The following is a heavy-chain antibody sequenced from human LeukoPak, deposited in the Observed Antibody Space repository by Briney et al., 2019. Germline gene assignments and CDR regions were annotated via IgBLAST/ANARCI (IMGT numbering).Heavy chain of an antibody. CDR2: ISGSDSST. Sequence: PGGSLRLSCAASGFTFSSYAMSWVRQAPGKGLEWVSSISGSDSSTHYADSVKGRFTVSRDNSKNTLYLQMNSLGAEDTALYYCAKQRRQWLVHSIDYWGQGTLVTVSS. CDR3: AKQRRQWLVHSIDY. CDR1: GFTFSSYA. J-gene: IGHJ4*02. D-gene: IGHD6-19*01. V-gene: IGHV3-23*01.